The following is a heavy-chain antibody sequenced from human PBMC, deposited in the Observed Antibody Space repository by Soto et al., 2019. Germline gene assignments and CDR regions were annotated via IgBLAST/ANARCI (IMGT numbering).Heavy chain of an antibody. CDR2: IYYSGST. Sequence: PSETLSLTCTVSGGSISSSSYYWGWIRQPPGKGLEWIGSIYYSGSTYYNPSLKSRVTISVDTSKNQFSLKLSSVTAADTAVYYCARDYYGSGSYFLWGQGTLVTVSS. J-gene: IGHJ4*02. V-gene: IGHV4-39*02. D-gene: IGHD3-10*01. CDR3: ARDYYGSGSYFL. CDR1: GGSISSSSYY.